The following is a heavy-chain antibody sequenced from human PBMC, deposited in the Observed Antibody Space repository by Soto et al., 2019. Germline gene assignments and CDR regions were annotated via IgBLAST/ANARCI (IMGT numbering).Heavy chain of an antibody. V-gene: IGHV2-5*02. Sequence: GSGPTLVNPTQTLTLTCTISGFSLSTSGVGVGWIRQPPGKSLEWLALIYWDDVQRYSPSLKTRLTITKDTSRSQVVLTMTNMDPVDTATYYCAHSPCSGGTCYLFDYWGQGTLVTVSS. J-gene: IGHJ4*02. CDR3: AHSPCSGGTCYLFDY. CDR1: GFSLSTSGVG. CDR2: IYWDDVQ. D-gene: IGHD2-15*01.